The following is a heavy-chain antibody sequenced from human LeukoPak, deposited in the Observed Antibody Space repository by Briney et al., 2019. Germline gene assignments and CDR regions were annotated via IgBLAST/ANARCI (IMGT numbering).Heavy chain of an antibody. J-gene: IGHJ4*02. D-gene: IGHD3-16*01. CDR2: ISSSGSTI. CDR3: ARDGGEGLRLGDPSPRGYFDY. CDR1: GFTFSSYE. Sequence: GGSLRLSCAASGFTFSSYEMNWVCQAPGKRLEWVSYISSSGSTIYYADSVKGRSTISRDNAKNSLYLQMNSLRAEDTAVYYCARDGGEGLRLGDPSPRGYFDYWGQGTLLTVSS. V-gene: IGHV3-48*03.